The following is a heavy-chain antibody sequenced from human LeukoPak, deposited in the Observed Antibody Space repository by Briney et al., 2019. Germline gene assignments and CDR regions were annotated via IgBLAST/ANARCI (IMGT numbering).Heavy chain of an antibody. CDR2: VYYSGTT. V-gene: IGHV4-30-4*07. Sequence: SETLSLTCAVSGASISSSGYSWWWVRQPPGKGLEWIGYVYYSGTTYYNPSLNSRLTISVDTSKNQFSLKLSSVTAADTAVYYCARGFAWGWLRLRGAPIFDPWGQGTLVTVSS. CDR1: GASISSSGYS. D-gene: IGHD5-12*01. CDR3: ARGFAWGWLRLRGAPIFDP. J-gene: IGHJ5*02.